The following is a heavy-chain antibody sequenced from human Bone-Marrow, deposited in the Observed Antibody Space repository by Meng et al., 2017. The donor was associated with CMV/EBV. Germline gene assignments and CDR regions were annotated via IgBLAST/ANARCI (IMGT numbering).Heavy chain of an antibody. CDR2: ISYDGSNK. Sequence: AGFTFSCYAMHWVRQAPGKGLEWVAVISYDGSNKYYADSVKGRFTISRDNSKNTLYLQMNSLRAEDTAVYYCARDQLRFLEWLPAYWGQGTLVTVSS. J-gene: IGHJ4*02. CDR1: GFTFSCYA. CDR3: ARDQLRFLEWLPAY. V-gene: IGHV3-30-3*01. D-gene: IGHD3-3*01.